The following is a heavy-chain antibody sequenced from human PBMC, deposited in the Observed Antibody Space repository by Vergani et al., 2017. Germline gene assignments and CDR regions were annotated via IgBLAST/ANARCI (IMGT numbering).Heavy chain of an antibody. V-gene: IGHV3-21*02. D-gene: IGHD2-8*01. CDR3: ARGLWDCTHIRCSPPSY. CDR2: ISGSSSYV. CDR1: GFSFSSYS. Sequence: EVQLVESGGDLVKPGGSLRLPCAASGFSFSSYSMNWVRQAPGKGLEWVASISGSSSYVFYRDSVEGRFTITRDNAKKSVYLQMNSLRAEDTAMYFCARGLWDCTHIRCSPPSYWGQGTQVTVSS. J-gene: IGHJ4*02.